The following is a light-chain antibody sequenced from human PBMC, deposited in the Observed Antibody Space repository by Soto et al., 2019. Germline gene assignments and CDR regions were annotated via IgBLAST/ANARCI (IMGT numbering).Light chain of an antibody. J-gene: IGKJ1*01. V-gene: IGKV1-39*01. CDR1: QAIGND. CDR2: DAS. CDR3: QQTYTTPT. Sequence: DIQMTQSPSSLSAAVGDRVTITCRASQAIGNDLNWYQRRPGKAPHLLIFDASTLQTGVPSRLSGSGSGTDFTLTISSLQPEDSATYYCQQTYTTPTFGQGTKVDIK.